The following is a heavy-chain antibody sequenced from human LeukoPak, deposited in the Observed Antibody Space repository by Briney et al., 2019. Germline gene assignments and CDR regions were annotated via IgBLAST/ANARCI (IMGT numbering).Heavy chain of an antibody. CDR1: GITFNNAC. J-gene: IGHJ4*02. CDR2: IKSKTDGETT. V-gene: IGHV3-15*01. Sequence: GGSLRLSCSASGITFNNACMTWVRQAPGKGLDWVGHIKSKTDGETTDFAAPVKDRFTISRDDSKNTVFLQMNSLRAEDTAVYYCAKDQDFSGYYYSQGTYFDYWGQGTLVTVSS. D-gene: IGHD3-22*01. CDR3: AKDQDFSGYYYSQGTYFDY.